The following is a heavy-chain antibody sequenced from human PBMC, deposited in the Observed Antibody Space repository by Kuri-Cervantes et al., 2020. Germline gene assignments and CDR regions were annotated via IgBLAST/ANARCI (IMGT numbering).Heavy chain of an antibody. CDR1: GGSISSGDYY. CDR2: IYYSGST. CDR3: ARDGVKLLWFGEFGIRDDGMDV. Sequence: LRLSCTVSGGSISSGDYYWSWIRQPPGKGLEWIGYIYYSGSTYYNPSLKSRVTISVDTSKNQFSLKLSSVTAADTAVYYCARDGVKLLWFGEFGIRDDGMDVWGQGTTVTVSS. D-gene: IGHD3-10*01. J-gene: IGHJ6*02. V-gene: IGHV4-30-4*01.